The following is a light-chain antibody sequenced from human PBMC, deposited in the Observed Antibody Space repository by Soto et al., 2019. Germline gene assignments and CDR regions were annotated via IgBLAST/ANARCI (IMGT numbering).Light chain of an antibody. J-gene: IGKJ3*01. Sequence: DIQMTQSPPSLSASVGDRVTITCRASQGISNYLAWYQQKPGKVPKLLIYAASTLQSRVPSRFSASGSGTYFTLTISSLQPEDVATYYCQKYNSVPFTFAPGTKVEIK. CDR2: AAS. CDR1: QGISNY. CDR3: QKYNSVPFT. V-gene: IGKV1-27*01.